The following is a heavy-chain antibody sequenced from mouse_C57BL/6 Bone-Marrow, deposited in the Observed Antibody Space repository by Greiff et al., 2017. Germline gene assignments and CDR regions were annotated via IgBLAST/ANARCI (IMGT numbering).Heavy chain of an antibody. Sequence: VKLVESGPGLVAPSQSLSITCTVSGFSLPSSAIRWVRQPPGKGLAWLGVIWTGGGTNYNSALKSILSISKDNSKSQVFLKMNSLQTDDTARYYCARDRRETVQFADWGQGTLVTVSA. CDR2: IWTGGGT. CDR1: GFSLPSSA. CDR3: ARDRRETVQFAD. D-gene: IGHD1-1*01. J-gene: IGHJ3*01. V-gene: IGHV2-9-1*01.